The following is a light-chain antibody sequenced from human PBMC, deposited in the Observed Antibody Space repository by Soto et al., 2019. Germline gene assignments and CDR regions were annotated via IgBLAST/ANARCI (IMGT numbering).Light chain of an antibody. V-gene: IGLV2-23*02. Sequence: QSVLTQPASVSGSPGQSITISCTGTSSDVGSYNLVSWYQQHPGKAPKLMIYEVSKRPSGVSNRFSGSKSGNTASLTISGLQAEDEADYYCCLYAGSSTSLVVFGGGTKLTVL. J-gene: IGLJ2*01. CDR3: CLYAGSSTSLVV. CDR2: EVS. CDR1: SSDVGSYNL.